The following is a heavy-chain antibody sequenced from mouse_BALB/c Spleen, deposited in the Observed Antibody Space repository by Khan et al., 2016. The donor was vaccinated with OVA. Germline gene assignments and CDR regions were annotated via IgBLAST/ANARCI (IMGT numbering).Heavy chain of an antibody. J-gene: IGHJ2*01. CDR1: GYSFTGYF. D-gene: IGHD1-1*02. V-gene: IGHV1-20*02. CDR3: ARICGSDFDY. CDR2: IHPHFGET. Sequence: EVQLQESGPELVKPGASVKISCKASGYSFTGYFMTWVMQSHGKSLAWIGCIHPHFGETFYTQKFVDKVTLSVDESSSTAHMELRSLASEDSAVYYCARICGSDFDYWGQGTTLTVSS.